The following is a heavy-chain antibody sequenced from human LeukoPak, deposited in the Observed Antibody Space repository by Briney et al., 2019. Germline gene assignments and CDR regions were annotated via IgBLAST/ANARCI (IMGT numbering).Heavy chain of an antibody. J-gene: IGHJ4*02. Sequence: SVKVSCKASGGTFSSYAISWVRQAPGQGLEWMGGIIPILGTANYAQKFQGRVTITADESTSTAYMELSSLRSEDTAVYYCARMNPIAAAEETSYYFDYWGQGTLVTVSS. V-gene: IGHV1-69*01. CDR2: IIPILGTA. D-gene: IGHD6-13*01. CDR1: GGTFSSYA. CDR3: ARMNPIAAAEETSYYFDY.